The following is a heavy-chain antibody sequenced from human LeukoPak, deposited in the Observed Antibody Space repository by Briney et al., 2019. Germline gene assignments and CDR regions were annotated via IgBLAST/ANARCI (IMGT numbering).Heavy chain of an antibody. Sequence: GGSLRLSCAASGFTFSSYGMSWVRQAPGKGLEWVSAISGSGGSTYYADSVKGRFTISRDNSKNTLYLQMNSLRTEDMAVYFCLYGYRIAHYWGQGTLVTVSS. J-gene: IGHJ4*02. CDR3: LYGYRIAHY. CDR2: ISGSGGST. V-gene: IGHV3-23*01. D-gene: IGHD5-18*01. CDR1: GFTFSSYG.